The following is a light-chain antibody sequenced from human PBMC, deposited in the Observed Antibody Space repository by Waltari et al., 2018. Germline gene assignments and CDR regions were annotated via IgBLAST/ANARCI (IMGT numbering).Light chain of an antibody. CDR2: AAS. V-gene: IGKV1-9*01. CDR1: QGRSGY. CDR3: QHVYSYPVT. Sequence: IQFTQSPSFLSAPAGHRVTFTCRASQGRSGYLAWYQQQPNKAPKLLINAASTLQSGVPSRFSGGKSGTEFTLTISSLQPEDFATYFCQHVYSYPVTFGGGTTLDI. J-gene: IGKJ4*01.